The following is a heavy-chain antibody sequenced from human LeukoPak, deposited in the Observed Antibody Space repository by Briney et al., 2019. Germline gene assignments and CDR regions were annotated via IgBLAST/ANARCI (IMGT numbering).Heavy chain of an antibody. V-gene: IGHV3-53*01. CDR3: ARDRETVAGTLGWFDP. Sequence: PGGSLRLSCTVSGFTVSSNSMSWVRQAPGKGLEWVSFIYSDNTHYSDSVKGRFTISRDNVKNSLYLQMNSLRAEDTAVYYCARDRETVAGTLGWFDPWGQGTLVTVSS. D-gene: IGHD6-19*01. CDR2: IYSDNT. J-gene: IGHJ5*02. CDR1: GFTVSSNS.